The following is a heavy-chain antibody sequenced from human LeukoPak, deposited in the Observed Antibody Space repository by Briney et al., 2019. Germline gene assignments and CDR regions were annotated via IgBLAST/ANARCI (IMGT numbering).Heavy chain of an antibody. CDR2: ISSSGSTI. Sequence: GGSLRLSRAASGFTFSSYEMKWVCQAPGEGLGRVSYISSSGSTIYYADSVKGRFTISRDNAKNSLYLQMNSLRAEDTAVYYCARDKDYYYYGMDVWGKGTTVTVSS. V-gene: IGHV3-48*03. CDR3: ARDKDYYYYGMDV. J-gene: IGHJ6*04. CDR1: GFTFSSYE.